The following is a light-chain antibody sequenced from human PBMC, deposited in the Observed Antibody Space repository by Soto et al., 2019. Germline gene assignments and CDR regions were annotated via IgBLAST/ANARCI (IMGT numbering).Light chain of an antibody. CDR2: DVS. Sequence: QSALTQPASVPGSPRQSITISCTGTSSDVGGYNYVSWYQQHPGKAPKLMIYDVSNRPSGVSNRFSGSKSGNTASLTISGLQAEDEADYYCSSYTSSSTGVFGTGTKVTVL. CDR3: SSYTSSSTGV. J-gene: IGLJ1*01. CDR1: SSDVGGYNY. V-gene: IGLV2-14*01.